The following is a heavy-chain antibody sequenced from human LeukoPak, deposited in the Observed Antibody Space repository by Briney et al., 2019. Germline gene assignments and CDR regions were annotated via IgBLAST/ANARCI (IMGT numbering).Heavy chain of an antibody. V-gene: IGHV1-2*02. CDR1: GYTFRNYY. Sequence: GASVKVSCKASGYTFRNYYIHWVRQAPGHGLEYMGWINFNRGDTNYAEKFQGRVTMTRDTSIDTVYMDLSSLRSDDAALYYCARDKSNDIGIVYWGQGTPVTVSS. D-gene: IGHD5-12*01. CDR2: INFNRGDT. CDR3: ARDKSNDIGIVY. J-gene: IGHJ4*02.